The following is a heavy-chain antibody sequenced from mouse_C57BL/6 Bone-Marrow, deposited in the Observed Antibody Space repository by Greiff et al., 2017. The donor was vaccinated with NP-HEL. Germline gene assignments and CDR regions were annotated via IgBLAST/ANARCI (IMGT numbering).Heavy chain of an antibody. D-gene: IGHD1-1*01. V-gene: IGHV1-81*01. CDR3: ARGDYYGSSWSWFAY. Sequence: QVTLKESGAELARPGASVKLSCKASGYTFTSYGISWVKQRTGQGLEWIGEIYPRSGNTYYNEKFKGKATLTADKSSSTAYMELRSLTSEDSAVYFCARGDYYGSSWSWFAYWGQGTLVTVSA. J-gene: IGHJ3*01. CDR2: IYPRSGNT. CDR1: GYTFTSYG.